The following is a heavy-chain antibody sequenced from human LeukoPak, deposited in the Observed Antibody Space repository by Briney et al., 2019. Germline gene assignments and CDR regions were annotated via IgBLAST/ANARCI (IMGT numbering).Heavy chain of an antibody. Sequence: GASVKVSCKASGYTFTGYYMHWVRQAPGQGLEWMGWINPNSGGTNYAQKFQGRVTMTRDTSISTAYMELSRLRSDDTAVYYCAKVGVPATMELGTRGVATTIELDYWGQGTLVTVSS. CDR1: GYTFTGYY. V-gene: IGHV1-2*02. J-gene: IGHJ4*02. CDR3: AKVGVPATMELGTRGVATTIELDY. CDR2: INPNSGGT. D-gene: IGHD2-2*01.